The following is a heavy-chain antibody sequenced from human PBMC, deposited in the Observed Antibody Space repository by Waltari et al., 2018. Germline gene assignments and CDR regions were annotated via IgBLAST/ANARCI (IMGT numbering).Heavy chain of an antibody. CDR2: INHSGST. J-gene: IGHJ3*02. V-gene: IGHV4-34*01. D-gene: IGHD3-22*01. CDR1: YESFSGYY. Sequence: QVQLQQRGAGLLKPSETLSLTCADYYESFSGYYWIWIRQPPGTGLEWIGEINHSGSTNYNPSLKSRFTISVDTSKNQFSLKLSSVTAADTAVYYCARVYYDSSGPGHDAFDIWGQGTMVTVSS. CDR3: ARVYYDSSGPGHDAFDI.